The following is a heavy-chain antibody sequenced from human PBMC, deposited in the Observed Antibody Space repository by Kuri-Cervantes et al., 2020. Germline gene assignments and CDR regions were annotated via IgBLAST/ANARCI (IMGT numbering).Heavy chain of an antibody. J-gene: IGHJ4*02. CDR1: GASVSSGSHY. Sequence: SETLSLTCAVSGASVSSGSHYWSWIRQPPGKGLEWIGNIYHSGSTYYNPSLKSRVTISVDTSKNQFSLKLSSVTAADTAVYYCARLQAGQWLDRWDGYFDYWGQGTLVTVSS. CDR2: IYHSGST. V-gene: IGHV4-39*07. D-gene: IGHD6-19*01. CDR3: ARLQAGQWLDRWDGYFDY.